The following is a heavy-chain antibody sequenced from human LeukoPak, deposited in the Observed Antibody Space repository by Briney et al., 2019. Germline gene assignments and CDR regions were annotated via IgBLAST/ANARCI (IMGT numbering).Heavy chain of an antibody. CDR3: ARDGRSSGTDY. CDR1: GFTFSSYA. CDR2: IWYDGSNK. V-gene: IGHV3-33*08. J-gene: IGHJ4*02. D-gene: IGHD3-22*01. Sequence: GGSLRLSCAASGFTFSSYAMHWVRQAPGKGLEWVAVIWYDGSNKYYADSVKGRFTISRDNSKNTLYLQMNSLRAEDTAVYYCARDGRSSGTDYWGQGTLVTVSS.